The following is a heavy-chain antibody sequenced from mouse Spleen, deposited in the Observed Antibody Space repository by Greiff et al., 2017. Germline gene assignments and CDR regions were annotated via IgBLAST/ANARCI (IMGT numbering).Heavy chain of an antibody. J-gene: IGHJ3*01. Sequence: QVTLKVSGPGILQPSQTLSLTCSFSGFSLSTFGMGVGWIRQPSGKGLEWLAHIWWDGDKYFNPALKSRLTISKDTSKNQVFLKIANVDTADTATYYCARPYYYGSSFFAYWGQGTLVTVSA. V-gene: IGHV8-8*01. CDR1: GFSLSTFGMG. CDR2: IWWDGDK. D-gene: IGHD1-1*01. CDR3: ARPYYYGSSFFAY.